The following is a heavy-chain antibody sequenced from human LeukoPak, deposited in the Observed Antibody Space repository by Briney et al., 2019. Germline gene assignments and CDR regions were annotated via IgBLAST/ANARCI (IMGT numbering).Heavy chain of an antibody. J-gene: IGHJ3*02. D-gene: IGHD4-17*01. V-gene: IGHV3-64D*06. CDR2: ISSNGGST. CDR3: TNYGDYLHSFDI. Sequence: PGESLRLSCAASEFTFSSFWMHWVRQAPGKGLEYVSAISSNGGSTFYADSVKGRFTISRDNSKNTLYLQMSSLRAEDTAVYYCTNYGDYLHSFDIWGKGTLVTVSS. CDR1: EFTFSSFW.